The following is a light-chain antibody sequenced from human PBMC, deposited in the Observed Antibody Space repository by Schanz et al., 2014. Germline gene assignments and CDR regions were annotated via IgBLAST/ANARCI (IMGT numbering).Light chain of an antibody. CDR3: MQPLQTPVT. V-gene: IGKV2-28*01. Sequence: DVLMTQSPLSLPVTLGQPASISCRSSQSLLHRNGFAFLDWYLQKPGQSPHLLIYLVSNRASGVPDRFRGRGEGTDGPLRISTGDAEEGGREYCMQPLQTPVTFGGGTKVEIK. CDR1: QSLLHRNGFAF. CDR2: LVS. J-gene: IGKJ4*01.